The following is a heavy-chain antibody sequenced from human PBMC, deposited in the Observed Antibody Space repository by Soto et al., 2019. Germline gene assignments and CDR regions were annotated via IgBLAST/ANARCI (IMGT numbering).Heavy chain of an antibody. V-gene: IGHV1-8*01. CDR3: ARSDGYNFNWLGS. J-gene: IGHJ5*01. CDR1: GYTFASYD. Sequence: QVQLVQSGAEVKTPGASVKVSCKASGYTFASYDINWVRQAPGQGLEWMGWMNPNSGNTGYAQKLQGRFTMTSDPALSIGHMELSSLRNEDTAVYYCARSDGYNFNWLGSWGQGTLVTVSP. D-gene: IGHD2-21*01. CDR2: MNPNSGNT.